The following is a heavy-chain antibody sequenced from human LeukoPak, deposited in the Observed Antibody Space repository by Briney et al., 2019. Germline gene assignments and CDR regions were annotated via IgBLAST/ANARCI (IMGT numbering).Heavy chain of an antibody. D-gene: IGHD4-17*01. J-gene: IGHJ4*02. CDR2: ISSTGNYL. CDR1: GFTFSAYH. CDR3: ARELGDYADYLAGDY. V-gene: IGHV3-21*01. Sequence: NPGGSLRLSCAASGFTFSAYHMNWVRQAPGKGLEWVSSISSTGNYLYYAASMKARFTISRDNARNSLYLQMNDLRVEDTAIYYCARELGDYADYLAGDYWGQGALVTVSS.